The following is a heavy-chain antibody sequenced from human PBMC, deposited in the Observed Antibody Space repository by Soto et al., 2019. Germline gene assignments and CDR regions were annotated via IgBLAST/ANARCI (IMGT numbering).Heavy chain of an antibody. CDR1: GYSISSGYY. V-gene: IGHV4-38-2*01. J-gene: IGHJ5*02. D-gene: IGHD3-22*01. Sequence: SETLSLSCAVSGYSISSGYYWGWIRQPPGKGLEWIGSINHSGVTYYNPSLKSRVTISVDTSKNQFSLKLSSVTAADTAVYYCARTYYDSSGYRTRGWFDPWGQGTLVTVSS. CDR2: INHSGVT. CDR3: ARTYYDSSGYRTRGWFDP.